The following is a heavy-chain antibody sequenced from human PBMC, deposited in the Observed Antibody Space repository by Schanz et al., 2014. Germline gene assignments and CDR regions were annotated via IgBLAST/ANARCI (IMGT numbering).Heavy chain of an antibody. J-gene: IGHJ4*02. Sequence: EVQLVESGGGLVKPGGSLRLSCAGTGFTFSRYNMNWVRQAPGRGLEWVSSISRSSGRIYYSDSVKGRFTISRDNAKNLVYLQMNSLRAEDTAVYYCARVRCDILTDYYTEYYFDSWGQGTLVAVSS. CDR3: ARVRCDILTDYYTEYYFDS. CDR1: GFTFSRYN. CDR2: ISRSSGRI. V-gene: IGHV3-21*06. D-gene: IGHD3-9*01.